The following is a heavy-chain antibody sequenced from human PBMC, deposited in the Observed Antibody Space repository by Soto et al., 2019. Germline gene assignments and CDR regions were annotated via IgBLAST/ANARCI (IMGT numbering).Heavy chain of an antibody. D-gene: IGHD3-22*01. CDR2: IYDNGIT. J-gene: IGHJ4*02. CDR3: ARTYDSNGYANEFDS. Sequence: QVVLQESGPGLVKPSETLSLTCSDSGRSITSYYWSWVRQPPGKGLEWIGYIYDNGITSQNPSLKSRVAKSAATSQNQFSLKLTSVTGADTAVYFCARTYDSNGYANEFDSWGQGILVTVTS. V-gene: IGHV4-59*12. CDR1: GRSITSYY.